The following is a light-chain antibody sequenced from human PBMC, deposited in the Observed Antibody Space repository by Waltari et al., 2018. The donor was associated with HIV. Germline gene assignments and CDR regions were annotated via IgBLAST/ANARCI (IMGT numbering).Light chain of an antibody. Sequence: IFLTQSPATLSVSLGVSATPSCRASQNVSTNFACYQFTPGQAPRLRIRAASTRASGVPARFSVSGSGAEFTLAISSLQSEDFALYYCQQYENWPYTFGQGTKVEIK. CDR3: QQYENWPYT. CDR1: QNVSTN. CDR2: AAS. V-gene: IGKV3-15*01. J-gene: IGKJ2*01.